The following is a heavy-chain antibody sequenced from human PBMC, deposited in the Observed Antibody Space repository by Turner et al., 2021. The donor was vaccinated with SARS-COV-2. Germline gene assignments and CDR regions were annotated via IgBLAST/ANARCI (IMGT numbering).Heavy chain of an antibody. D-gene: IGHD2-8*01. J-gene: IGHJ5*02. CDR1: GYTFTGYY. Sequence: LQLVQPGPEVKKPGASVKVSCKASGYTFTGYYMHWVRQAPGQGLEWMGWINPNSGGTNYAQKFQGRVTMTRDTSISTAYMELSRLRSDDTAVYYCARIPHLMVGIRFDPWGQGTLVTVSS. CDR2: INPNSGGT. V-gene: IGHV1-2*02. CDR3: ARIPHLMVGIRFDP.